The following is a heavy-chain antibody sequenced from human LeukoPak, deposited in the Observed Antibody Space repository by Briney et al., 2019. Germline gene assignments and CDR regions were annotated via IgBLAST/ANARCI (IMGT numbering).Heavy chain of an antibody. CDR2: ISSSSSYI. Sequence: GGSLRLSCAASGFTFSSYSMNWVRQPPGKGREWVSSISSSSSYIYYADSVKGRFTISRDNAKNSLYLQMKSLRAEDTAVYYCARERLAAPGGVATIPGFWGQGTLVTVSS. D-gene: IGHD5-12*01. CDR1: GFTFSSYS. J-gene: IGHJ4*02. CDR3: ARERLAAPGGVATIPGF. V-gene: IGHV3-21*01.